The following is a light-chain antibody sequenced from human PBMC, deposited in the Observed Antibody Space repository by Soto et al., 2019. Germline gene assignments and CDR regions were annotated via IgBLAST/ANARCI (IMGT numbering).Light chain of an antibody. V-gene: IGLV1-44*01. CDR3: AAWDDSLNGYV. Sequence: QYVLTQPPSASGTPGQRVTISCSRSSCNIGSNTVNWYQQLPGTAPKLLIYSNNQRPSGVPDRFSGSKSGTSASLAISGLQSEDEADYYCAAWDDSLNGYVFGTGTKVTVL. CDR2: SNN. CDR1: SCNIGSNT. J-gene: IGLJ1*01.